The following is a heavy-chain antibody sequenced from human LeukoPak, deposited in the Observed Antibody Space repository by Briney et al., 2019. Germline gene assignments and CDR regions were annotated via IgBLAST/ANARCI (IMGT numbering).Heavy chain of an antibody. CDR3: AKIAVAGDCFDY. D-gene: IGHD6-19*01. Sequence: PSETLSLTCTVSGGSVSSSSYYWGWIRQPPGKGLEWIGSISYSGSTYYNPSLKSRVTISVDTSESQLSLRLSSVTAADTAVYYCAKIAVAGDCFDYWGQGNLVTVSS. CDR1: GGSVSSSSYY. V-gene: IGHV4-39*01. CDR2: ISYSGST. J-gene: IGHJ4*02.